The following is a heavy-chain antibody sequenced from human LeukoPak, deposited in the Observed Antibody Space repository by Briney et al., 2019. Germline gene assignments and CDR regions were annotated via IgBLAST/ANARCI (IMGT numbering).Heavy chain of an antibody. CDR1: GGSISSSSYY. CDR2: IYYSGGP. V-gene: IGHV4-39*01. D-gene: IGHD3-22*01. Sequence: SETLSLTCTVPGGSISSSSYYWGWIRHPPGKGLGGIGGIYYSGGPYYNPSLKSRVTISVDTSKNQFSLKLSSVTAADTAVYYCARHVLSAYYYDSSGLKGKYFDYWGQGTLVTISS. J-gene: IGHJ4*02. CDR3: ARHVLSAYYYDSSGLKGKYFDY.